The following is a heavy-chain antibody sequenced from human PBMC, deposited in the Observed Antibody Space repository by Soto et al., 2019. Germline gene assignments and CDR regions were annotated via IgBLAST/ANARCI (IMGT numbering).Heavy chain of an antibody. CDR1: GGFISSYC. V-gene: IGHV4-59*04. D-gene: IGHD3-22*01. CDR2: IYYSGST. CDR3: ARRLYYDSSGFEGGGMDV. J-gene: IGHJ6*02. Sequence: SETLSLPCSVSGGFISSYCWSWIRQPPGKGLEWIGYIYYSGSTYYNPSLKSRVTISVDTSKNQFSLKLSFVTAADAAVYYCARRLYYDSSGFEGGGMDVWGQGTTVTVSS.